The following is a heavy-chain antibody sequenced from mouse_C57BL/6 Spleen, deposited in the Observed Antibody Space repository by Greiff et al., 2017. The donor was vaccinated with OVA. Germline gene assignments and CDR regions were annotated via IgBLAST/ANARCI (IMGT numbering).Heavy chain of an antibody. Sequence: VQLQQSGAELVKPGASVKISCKASGYAFSSYWMNWVKQRPGKGLEWIGQIYPGDGDTNYNGKFKGKATLTADKSSSTAYMQLSSLTSEDTAVYFCARREGTWGYFGVWGTRTTVTVSS. CDR1: GYAFSSYW. CDR2: IYPGDGDT. D-gene: IGHD3-3*01. CDR3: ARREGTWGYFGV. V-gene: IGHV1-80*01. J-gene: IGHJ1*03.